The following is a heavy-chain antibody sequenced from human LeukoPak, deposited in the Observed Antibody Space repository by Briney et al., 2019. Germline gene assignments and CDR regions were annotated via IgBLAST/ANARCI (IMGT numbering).Heavy chain of an antibody. CDR1: VWILINYH. V-gene: IGHV1-46*01. Sequence: ASVRLSCKASVWILINYHIYWVRQAPGQGREWIVVMYGGGGNRKYAQRFQGRVTMNRDTSTSTVYMELTSLRSEDTAVYYCAREGPSTYHFDGWGQGTLVTVSA. J-gene: IGHJ4*02. CDR2: MYGGGGNR. CDR3: AREGPSTYHFDG. D-gene: IGHD2-2*01.